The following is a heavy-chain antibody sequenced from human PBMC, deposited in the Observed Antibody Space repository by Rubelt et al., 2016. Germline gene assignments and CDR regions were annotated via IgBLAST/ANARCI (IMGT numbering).Heavy chain of an antibody. J-gene: IGHJ6*02. V-gene: IGHV4-34*01. D-gene: IGHD1-26*01. CDR3: ARGRMGFHYYYYGMDV. CDR2: INHSGST. CDR1: GGSFSGYY. Sequence: QVQLQQWGAGLLKPSETLSLTCAVYGGSFSGYYWSWIRQPPGKGLEWIGEINHSGSTNYNPSLKSRVTISVDTSKTQFSLKLGSGTAADTAVYYCARGRMGFHYYYYGMDVWGQGTTVTVSS.